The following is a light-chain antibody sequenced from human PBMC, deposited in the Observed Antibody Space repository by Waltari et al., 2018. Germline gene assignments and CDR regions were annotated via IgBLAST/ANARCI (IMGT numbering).Light chain of an antibody. CDR3: QQFGTTPWT. CDR1: QPVSSSY. Sequence: ENVLAQSPGTLSLAPGERVSLSCRASQPVSSSYVAWYQQKPGQAPRLLMYGASRRATGTPDRFSGSGSGTDFTLTISRLAPEDSAVYYCQQFGTTPWTFGQGT. CDR2: GAS. J-gene: IGKJ1*01. V-gene: IGKV3-20*01.